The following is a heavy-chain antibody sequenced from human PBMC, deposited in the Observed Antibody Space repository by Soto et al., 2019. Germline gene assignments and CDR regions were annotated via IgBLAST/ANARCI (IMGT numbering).Heavy chain of an antibody. CDR1: GGSISSSNW. CDR3: ARDFTAMESSGSYEGNWFDP. J-gene: IGHJ5*02. D-gene: IGHD1-26*01. Sequence: NPSETLSLTCAVSGGSISSSNWWSWVRQPPGKGLEWIGEIYHSGSTNYNPSLKSRVTISVDKSKNQFSLKLSSVTAADTAVYYCARDFTAMESSGSYEGNWFDPWGKGTLVTVSS. V-gene: IGHV4-4*02. CDR2: IYHSGST.